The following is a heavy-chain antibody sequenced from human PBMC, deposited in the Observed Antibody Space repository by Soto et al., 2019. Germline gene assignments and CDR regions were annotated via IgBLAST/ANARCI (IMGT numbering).Heavy chain of an antibody. CDR2: ISSSGNNI. Sequence: PGGSLRLSCAASGLRFSDYYMSWIRQAPGKGLEWVSYISSSGNNIYYADSVRGRFTISRDNPKKSLFLEINSLRAEDTAVYYCARAPMAPSLDAFDIWGLGTMVTVSS. CDR3: ARAPMAPSLDAFDI. D-gene: IGHD3-10*01. CDR1: GLRFSDYY. J-gene: IGHJ3*02. V-gene: IGHV3-11*01.